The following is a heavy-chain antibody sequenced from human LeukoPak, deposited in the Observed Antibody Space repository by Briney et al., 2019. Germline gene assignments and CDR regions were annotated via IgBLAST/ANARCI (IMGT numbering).Heavy chain of an antibody. Sequence: GASVKVSCKASGYTFTSYGISWVRQAPGQGLEWMGWISAYNGNTNYAQKLQGRVTMTTDTSTSTAYMELRSLRSDDTAVYYWAREARFLLKRNWFDPWGKGTLVTVS. CDR2: ISAYNGNT. CDR3: AREARFLLKRNWFDP. D-gene: IGHD2-21*01. CDR1: GYTFTSYG. J-gene: IGHJ5*02. V-gene: IGHV1-18*01.